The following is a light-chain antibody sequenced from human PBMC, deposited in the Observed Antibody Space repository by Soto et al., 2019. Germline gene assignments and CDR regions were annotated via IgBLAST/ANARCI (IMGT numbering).Light chain of an antibody. CDR2: AAS. J-gene: IGKJ4*01. CDR1: QSISSY. CDR3: QQSYSTRT. V-gene: IGKV1-39*01. Sequence: DIQMTQSPSSLSASVGDRVTITCRASQSISSYLNWYQQKPGKAPKLLIYAASSLQSGVPSRFSGSGSGTDFTLTISSLQPEDFATYSCQQSYSTRTFGGGPKVEIK.